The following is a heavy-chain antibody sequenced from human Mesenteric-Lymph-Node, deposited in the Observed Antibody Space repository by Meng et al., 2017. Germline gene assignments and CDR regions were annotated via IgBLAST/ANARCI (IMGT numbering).Heavy chain of an antibody. CDR1: GFTFSSYT. Sequence: EVQLVESGGGRVKPGGSLRLSCAASGFTFSSYTRNWVPRAPGKGLEWVSSISSSSNYIYSADSVKGRFTISRDNAKNSLYLQMNSLRAEDTAVYYCARDTPGLLFDYWGQGTLVTVSS. V-gene: IGHV3-21*01. CDR2: ISSSSNYI. J-gene: IGHJ4*02. D-gene: IGHD5-18*01. CDR3: ARDTPGLLFDY.